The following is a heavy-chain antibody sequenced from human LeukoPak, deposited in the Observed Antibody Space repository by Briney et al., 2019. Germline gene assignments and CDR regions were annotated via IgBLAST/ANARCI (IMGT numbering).Heavy chain of an antibody. D-gene: IGHD4-17*01. CDR3: ARDRGDYDAFDI. J-gene: IGHJ3*02. Sequence: GGSLRLSCAASGFTFGSYSMNWVRQAPGKGLEWVSYISSSSSTIYYADSVKGRFTISRDNAKNSLYLQMNSLRAEDTAVCYCARDRGDYDAFDIWGQGTMVTVSS. V-gene: IGHV3-48*01. CDR1: GFTFGSYS. CDR2: ISSSSSTI.